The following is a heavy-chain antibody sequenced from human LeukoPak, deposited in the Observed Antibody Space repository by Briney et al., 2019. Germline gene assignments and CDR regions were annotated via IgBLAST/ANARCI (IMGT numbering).Heavy chain of an antibody. CDR2: ISAYNGNT. V-gene: IGHV1-18*01. Sequence: ASVKVSCKASGYTFINNGISWVRQAPGQGLEWIGWISAYNGNTNYAQKLQGRATMTTDTSTSTAYMEVRSLRSDDTAVYYCAREATSYSSLPDNALDIWGQGTMVAVSS. CDR3: AREATSYSSLPDNALDI. J-gene: IGHJ3*02. CDR1: GYTFINNG. D-gene: IGHD6-13*01.